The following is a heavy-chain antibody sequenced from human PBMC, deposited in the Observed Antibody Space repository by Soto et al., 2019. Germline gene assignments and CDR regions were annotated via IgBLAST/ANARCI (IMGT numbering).Heavy chain of an antibody. CDR3: ARERDGYNSNDAFDI. D-gene: IGHD1-1*01. Sequence: LRLSCAASGFTFSSYGMHWVRQAPGKGLELVAVIWYDGSNKYYADSVKGRFTISRDNSKNTLYLQMNSLRAEDTAVYYCARERDGYNSNDAFDIWGQGTMVTVSS. V-gene: IGHV3-33*01. CDR1: GFTFSSYG. J-gene: IGHJ3*02. CDR2: IWYDGSNK.